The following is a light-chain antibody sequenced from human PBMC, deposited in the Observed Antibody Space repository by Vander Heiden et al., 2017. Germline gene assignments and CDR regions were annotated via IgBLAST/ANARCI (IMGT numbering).Light chain of an antibody. CDR3: SSYTSSSTYV. V-gene: IGLV2-14*01. CDR2: EVS. CDR1: SSDVGGYNY. J-gene: IGLJ1*01. Sequence: QPALTQPASVSGTPGQSITISCTGTSSDVGGYNYVSWYQQQPGKAPKLMIYEVSNRPSGVSNRFSGSKSGNTASLTISGLQAEDEADYYCSSYTSSSTYVFGTGTKVTAL.